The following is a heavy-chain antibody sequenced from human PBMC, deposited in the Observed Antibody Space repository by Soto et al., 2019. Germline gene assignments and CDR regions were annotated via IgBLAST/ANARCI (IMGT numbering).Heavy chain of an antibody. Sequence: EVQLVESGGGLVKPGGSLRLSCAASGFTFSSYSMNWVRQAPGKGLEWVSSISSSSSYIYYADSVKGRFTISRDNAKNSLYLPMNSLRAEDTAVYYCARDRSTPEGSWLSTNWFDPWGQGTLVTVSS. CDR1: GFTFSSYS. V-gene: IGHV3-21*01. CDR2: ISSSSSYI. J-gene: IGHJ5*02. D-gene: IGHD6-13*01. CDR3: ARDRSTPEGSWLSTNWFDP.